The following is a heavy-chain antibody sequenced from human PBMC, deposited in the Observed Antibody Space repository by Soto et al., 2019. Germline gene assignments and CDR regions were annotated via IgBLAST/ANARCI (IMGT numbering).Heavy chain of an antibody. CDR1: GFTFGTYG. CDR3: ARSTKFEY. J-gene: IGHJ4*02. Sequence: EVQLVESGGGLVQPGGSLRLSCAASGFTFGTYGMSWVRQAPGKGLEWVADIKYDDSGKYYVDSVKGRYTASRDNAENSRYLDMDSLRAEDTAVYYCARSTKFEYWGQGTLVTVSS. CDR2: IKYDDSGK. V-gene: IGHV3-7*01.